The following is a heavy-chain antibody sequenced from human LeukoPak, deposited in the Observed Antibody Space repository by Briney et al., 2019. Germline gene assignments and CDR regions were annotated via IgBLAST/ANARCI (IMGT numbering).Heavy chain of an antibody. J-gene: IGHJ4*02. D-gene: IGHD3-10*01. CDR1: SGSISSYY. Sequence: SETLSLTCTVSSGSISSYYWSWIRQPPGKGLEWIGYIYYSGSTNYNPSLKSRVTISVDTSKNQFSLKLSSVTAADTAVYYCAREWFGGGFDYWGQGTLVTVSS. CDR2: IYYSGST. V-gene: IGHV4-59*01. CDR3: AREWFGGGFDY.